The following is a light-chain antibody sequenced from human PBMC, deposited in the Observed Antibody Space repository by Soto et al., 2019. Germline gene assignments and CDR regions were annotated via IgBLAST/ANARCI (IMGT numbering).Light chain of an antibody. CDR3: QQRGGSPPTWT. V-gene: IGKV3-20*01. CDR2: DAS. J-gene: IGKJ1*01. Sequence: EIVMTQSPGTLSLSPGERATLSGRASQPVRNNYLAWYQQKPGQAPRLLIYDASNRATGIPDRFSGSWSGTDFTLTISRLEPGDFSVYYWQQRGGSPPTWTFGQGTNV. CDR1: QPVRNNY.